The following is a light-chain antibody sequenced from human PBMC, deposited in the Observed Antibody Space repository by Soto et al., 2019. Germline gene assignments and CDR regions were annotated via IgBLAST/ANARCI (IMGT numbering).Light chain of an antibody. Sequence: DIVMTQSPDSLAVSLGERATINCKSSQSVLYSSDNKNYLAWYQQKPGQPPKLLIYWASTRDSGVPDRFSGSGSGADFTLTISSLKAEDVAVYYGQQYYSTLTFGGGTKVEIK. CDR3: QQYYSTLT. J-gene: IGKJ4*01. CDR1: QSVLYSSDNKNY. CDR2: WAS. V-gene: IGKV4-1*01.